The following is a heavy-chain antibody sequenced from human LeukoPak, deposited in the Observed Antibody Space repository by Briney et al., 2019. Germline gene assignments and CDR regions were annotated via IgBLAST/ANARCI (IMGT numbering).Heavy chain of an antibody. CDR3: ARVGYYDSSGYPCKTCSY. V-gene: IGHV4-31*03. CDR2: IYYSGST. D-gene: IGHD3-22*01. CDR1: GGSISSGGYY. J-gene: IGHJ4*02. Sequence: PSETLSLTCTVSGGSISSGGYYWSWIRQHPGKGLEWIGYIYYSGSTYYNPSLKSRVTISVDTSKNQFSLKLSSVTAADTAVYYCARVGYYDSSGYPCKTCSYRGERTPVTVSS.